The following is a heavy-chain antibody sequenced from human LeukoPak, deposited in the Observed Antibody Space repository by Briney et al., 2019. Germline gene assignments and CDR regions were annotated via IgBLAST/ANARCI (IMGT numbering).Heavy chain of an antibody. J-gene: IGHJ6*02. Sequence: GGSLRLSCAASGCTFSSYGMHWVRQAPGKGLEWVAFIRYDGSNKYYADSVKGRFTISRDNSKNTLYLQMNSPRAEDTAVYYCAKEFKDIVVVVAASPPYGMDVWGQGTTVTVSS. CDR2: IRYDGSNK. CDR1: GCTFSSYG. D-gene: IGHD2-15*01. CDR3: AKEFKDIVVVVAASPPYGMDV. V-gene: IGHV3-30*02.